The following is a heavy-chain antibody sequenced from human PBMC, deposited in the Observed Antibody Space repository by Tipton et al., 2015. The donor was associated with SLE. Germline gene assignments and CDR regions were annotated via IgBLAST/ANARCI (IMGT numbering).Heavy chain of an antibody. J-gene: IGHJ6*02. CDR1: GDSLSGQY. V-gene: IGHV4-34*12. Sequence: LRLSCSVYGDSLSGQYWSWIRQPPGKGLEWIGDVFRGGSTNYSPSLESRVTITVDMSKNQFSLRLISVTAADTAVYFCARWIPLTGINVWGQGATVTVSS. CDR2: VFRGGST. D-gene: IGHD5-18*01. CDR3: ARWIPLTGINV.